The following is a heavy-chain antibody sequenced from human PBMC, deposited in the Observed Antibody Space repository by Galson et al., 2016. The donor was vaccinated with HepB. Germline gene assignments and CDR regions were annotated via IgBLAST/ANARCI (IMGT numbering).Heavy chain of an antibody. D-gene: IGHD4-17*01. J-gene: IGHJ6*02. CDR2: INSDGSST. V-gene: IGHV3-74*01. CDR1: GFPFSRYW. CDR3: VREDYGDDPGYDYYYGRDV. Sequence: SLRLSCAASGFPFSRYWMHWVRQAPGKGLVWVSRINSDGSSTAYADSVRGRFTISRDNAKNTVYLQMNSLRAEDTALYYCVREDYGDDPGYDYYYGRDVWGQGTTVSVSS.